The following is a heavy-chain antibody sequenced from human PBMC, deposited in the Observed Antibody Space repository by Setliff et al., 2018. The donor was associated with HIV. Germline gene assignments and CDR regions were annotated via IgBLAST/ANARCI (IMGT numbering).Heavy chain of an antibody. Sequence: PGGSLRLSCAASGFTLSNYAMNWVRQAPGKGLEWVSHISSTGNVMDYADFVKGRFTISRDNARKSLYLEMHSLRAEDTAVYYCASRGYNYGRRPVYFDRWGQGTLVTVSS. CDR3: ASRGYNYGRRPVYFDR. V-gene: IGHV3-48*04. CDR2: ISSTGNVM. CDR1: GFTLSNYA. J-gene: IGHJ4*02. D-gene: IGHD5-18*01.